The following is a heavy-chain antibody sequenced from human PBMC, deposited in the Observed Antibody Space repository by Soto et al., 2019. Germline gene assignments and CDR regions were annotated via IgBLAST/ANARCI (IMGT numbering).Heavy chain of an antibody. D-gene: IGHD5-12*01. CDR3: AKDISLNRRNYFDY. Sequence: PGGSLRLSCAASGFTFSGYSMSWVRQAPGKGLEWVSGISGSAGSQDYAESVKGRFTISRDNSKNILYLQMHSLRGEDTAVYFCAKDISLNRRNYFDYWGPGAMVTVSS. V-gene: IGHV3-23*01. J-gene: IGHJ4*02. CDR1: GFTFSGYS. CDR2: ISGSAGSQ.